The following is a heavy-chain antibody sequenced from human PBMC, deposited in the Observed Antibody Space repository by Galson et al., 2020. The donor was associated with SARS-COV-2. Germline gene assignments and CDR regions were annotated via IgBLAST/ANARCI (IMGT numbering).Heavy chain of an antibody. Sequence: SETLSLTCAVYGGTFNDYYWSWIRQPPGKGLEWIGEIDHSGGSNYNPSLRSRVTISVDTSKNHCSLKLSSVTAADTAVYYCVIHYYDSSGHRGIDYWGQGTLVTVSS. CDR1: GGTFNDYY. CDR2: IDHSGGS. J-gene: IGHJ4*02. CDR3: VIHYYDSSGHRGIDY. V-gene: IGHV4-34*08. D-gene: IGHD3-22*01.